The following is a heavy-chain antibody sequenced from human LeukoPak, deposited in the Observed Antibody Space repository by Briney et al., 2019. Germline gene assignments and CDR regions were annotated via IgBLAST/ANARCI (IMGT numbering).Heavy chain of an antibody. CDR1: GISFSSYG. J-gene: IGHJ4*02. V-gene: IGHV3-30*02. CDR2: IRYDGSDK. Sequence: GGSLRPSCAASGISFSSYGMQWVRQAPGKGLEWVAFIRYDGSDKYYADSVKGRFTISRDNSKNMLSLQMNSLRPEDTAVYYCAKDGVGTSTADYWGQGTLVTVSS. CDR3: AKDGVGTSTADY. D-gene: IGHD1-26*01.